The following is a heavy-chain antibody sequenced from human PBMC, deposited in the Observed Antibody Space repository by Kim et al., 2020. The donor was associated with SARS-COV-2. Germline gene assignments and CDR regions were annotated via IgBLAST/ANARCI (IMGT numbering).Heavy chain of an antibody. CDR1: GDSVSSNSAS. Sequence: SQTLSLTCAISGDSVSSNSASWNWIRQSPSRGLEWLGRTYYRSKWYNEYALSVKSRIIINPDISKNQFSLQLNSVTPEDTAVYYCARGAVPVAGSLDYWGQGTLATVSS. D-gene: IGHD6-19*01. V-gene: IGHV6-1*01. CDR2: TYYRSKWYN. J-gene: IGHJ4*02. CDR3: ARGAVPVAGSLDY.